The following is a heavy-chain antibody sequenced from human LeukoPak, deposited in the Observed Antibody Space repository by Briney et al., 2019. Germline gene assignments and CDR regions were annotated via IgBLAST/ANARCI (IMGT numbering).Heavy chain of an antibody. CDR1: GGSFSGYY. Sequence: SETLSLTCAVSGGSFSGYYWSWIRQPPGKGLEWIGEINHSGSLNYNASLKSRVSISADTSKNPFSRKLTSVTASDTAVYYCARESGGTGHWGQGTLVTVSS. V-gene: IGHV4-34*01. J-gene: IGHJ4*02. D-gene: IGHD3/OR15-3a*01. CDR2: INHSGSL. CDR3: ARESGGTGH.